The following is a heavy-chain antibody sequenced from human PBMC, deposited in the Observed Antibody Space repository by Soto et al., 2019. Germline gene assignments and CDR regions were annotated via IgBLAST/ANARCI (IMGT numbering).Heavy chain of an antibody. V-gene: IGHV4-4*02. CDR3: AGRPEIPPR. D-gene: IGHD1-26*01. Sequence: QVHLQESGPGLVKPSETLSLTCAISGGSTSSSDWWTWVRQPPGEGLEWIGEIHRDGVTNYNSSLKSRLTISLDQSRNQFSLSLTSVTAADAAVYFCAGRPEIPPRWGQGSLVPVSS. J-gene: IGHJ4*02. CDR2: IHRDGVT. CDR1: GGSTSSSDW.